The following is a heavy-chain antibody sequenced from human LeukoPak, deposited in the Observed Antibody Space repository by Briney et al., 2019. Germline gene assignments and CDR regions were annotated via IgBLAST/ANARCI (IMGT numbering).Heavy chain of an antibody. CDR1: GFTVSSNY. J-gene: IGHJ5*02. V-gene: IGHV3-53*01. Sequence: PGGSLRLSCAASGFTVSSNYMSWVRQAPGKGLEWVLVIYSGGSTYYADSVKGRFTISRDNSKNTLYLQMNSLRAEDTAVYYCARDVGSGSFDPWGQGTLVTVSS. CDR3: ARDVGSGSFDP. D-gene: IGHD3-10*01. CDR2: IYSGGST.